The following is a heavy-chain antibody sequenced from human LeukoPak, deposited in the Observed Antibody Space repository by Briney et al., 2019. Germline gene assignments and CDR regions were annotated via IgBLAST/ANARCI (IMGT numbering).Heavy chain of an antibody. CDR2: IKEDGTET. CDR1: GFMFSSNW. CDR3: AKGGGPYYYYGMDV. D-gene: IGHD2-15*01. V-gene: IGHV3-7*03. Sequence: GGSLRLSCAASGFMFSSNWMSWVRLAPGKGLEWVANIKEDGTETYYVDSVKGRFTISRDNAKNSLYLQMNSLRVEDTAVYYCAKGGGPYYYYGMDVWGQGTTVTVSS. J-gene: IGHJ6*02.